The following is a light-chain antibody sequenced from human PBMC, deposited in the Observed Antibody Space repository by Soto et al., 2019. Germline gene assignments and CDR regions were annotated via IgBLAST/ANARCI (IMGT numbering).Light chain of an antibody. CDR2: EVS. Sequence: QSVLTQPPSASGSPGQSVTISCTGTSSDVGGYKYVSWYQQHPGKVPKLMIYEVSKRPSGVPDRFPGSKSGNTASLTVSGLQAEDEADYYCSSYAGSNIDYVFGTGTKVTVL. V-gene: IGLV2-8*01. J-gene: IGLJ1*01. CDR3: SSYAGSNIDYV. CDR1: SSDVGGYKY.